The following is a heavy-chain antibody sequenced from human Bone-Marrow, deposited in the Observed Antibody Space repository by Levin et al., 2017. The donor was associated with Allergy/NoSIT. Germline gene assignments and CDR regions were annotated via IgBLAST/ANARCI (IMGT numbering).Heavy chain of an antibody. Sequence: PGESLKISCAGSGFTFNNYAMTWVRQGPGKGLEWVSTITGNGFSRYYADSVTGRFTVSRDKSKNTMYLQMSGLRADDTAVYYCAKRRDEGYSYGHNFDYWGQGALVTVSS. CDR2: ITGNGFSR. CDR1: GFTFNNYA. D-gene: IGHD5-18*01. CDR3: AKRRDEGYSYGHNFDY. V-gene: IGHV3-23*01. J-gene: IGHJ4*02.